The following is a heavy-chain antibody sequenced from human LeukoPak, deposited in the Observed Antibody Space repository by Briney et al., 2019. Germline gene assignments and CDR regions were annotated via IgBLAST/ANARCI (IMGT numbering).Heavy chain of an antibody. J-gene: IGHJ4*02. V-gene: IGHV1-69*05. CDR3: ASGYSYAALDY. D-gene: IGHD5-18*01. CDR2: IIPIFGTA. Sequence: SVKVSCKASGGTFSSYAISWVRQAPGQGLEWMGRIIPIFGTADYAQKFQGRVTITTDESTSTAYMELSSLRSEDTAVYYCASGYSYAALDYWGQGTLVTVSS. CDR1: GGTFSSYA.